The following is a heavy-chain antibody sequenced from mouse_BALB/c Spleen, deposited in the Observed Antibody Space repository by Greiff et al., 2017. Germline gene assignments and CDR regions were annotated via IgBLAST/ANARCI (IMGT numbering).Heavy chain of an antibody. CDR3: ARQREVGYYFDY. J-gene: IGHJ2*01. Sequence: EVMLVESGGGLVKPGGSLKLSCAASGFAFSSYDMSWVRQTPEKRLEWVAYISSGGGSTYYPDTVKGRFTISRDNAKNTLYLQMSSLKSEDTAMYYCARQREVGYYFDYWGQGTTLTVSS. CDR2: ISSGGGST. D-gene: IGHD1-1*01. V-gene: IGHV5-12-1*01. CDR1: GFAFSSYD.